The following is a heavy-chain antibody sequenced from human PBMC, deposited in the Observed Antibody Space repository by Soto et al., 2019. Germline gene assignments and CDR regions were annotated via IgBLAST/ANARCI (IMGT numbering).Heavy chain of an antibody. CDR1: GDSITRSTYF. CDR2: IYYSGRT. CDR3: AKNLPKTGRFDY. Sequence: QLQLQESGLGLVKPSETLSLTCSLSGDSITRSTYFWAWIRQSPGKVLEWVGSIYYSGRTNYNPSLKSRVTISVDRSKNQVSLKMSSVTASDTAVYYCAKNLPKTGRFDYWGPGTLVTVSS. J-gene: IGHJ4*02. V-gene: IGHV4-39*01.